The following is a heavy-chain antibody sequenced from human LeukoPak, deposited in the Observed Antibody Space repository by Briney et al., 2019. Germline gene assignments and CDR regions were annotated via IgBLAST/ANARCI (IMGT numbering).Heavy chain of an antibody. D-gene: IGHD1-26*01. CDR3: GAGRFMDD. V-gene: IGHV3-30*02. CDR2: IRYDGGNK. J-gene: IGHJ6*03. Sequence: GGSLRLSCAPSGFTFNSNGMHWVRQTPGKGLEWVAFIRYDGGNKYYADSVKGRFTISRDNSKNTLSLQMNSLRAEDTAVYYSGAGRFMDDWGKGTTVTVSS. CDR1: GFTFNSNG.